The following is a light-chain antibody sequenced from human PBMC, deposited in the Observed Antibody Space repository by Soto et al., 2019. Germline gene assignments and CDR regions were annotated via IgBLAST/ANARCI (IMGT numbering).Light chain of an antibody. Sequence: EIVLTQSPGTLSLSPGERATLSCRASQSVSSSYLGWYQQKPGQAPRLPIYGTSIRATGIPDRFSGSGSGTDFTLTISRLEPEDFAVYYCQQYGSSPWTFGQGTKVDIK. CDR3: QQYGSSPWT. CDR1: QSVSSSY. J-gene: IGKJ1*01. CDR2: GTS. V-gene: IGKV3-20*01.